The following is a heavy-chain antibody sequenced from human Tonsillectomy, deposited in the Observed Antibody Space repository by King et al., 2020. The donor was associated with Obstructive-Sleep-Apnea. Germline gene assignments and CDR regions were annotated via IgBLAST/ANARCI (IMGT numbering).Heavy chain of an antibody. CDR1: GGSISSYY. V-gene: IGHV4-4*07. CDR2: IYTRGST. Sequence: QLQESGPGLVKPSETLSLTCTVSGGSISSYYWSWIRQPAGKGLEWIGRIYTRGSTNYNPFLKSRVTMSVDTSKNQFSLKLSAVTAADTAVYYCARAGYSGYDYVNYFDYWGQGTLVTVSS. CDR3: ARAGYSGYDYVNYFDY. D-gene: IGHD5-12*01. J-gene: IGHJ4*02.